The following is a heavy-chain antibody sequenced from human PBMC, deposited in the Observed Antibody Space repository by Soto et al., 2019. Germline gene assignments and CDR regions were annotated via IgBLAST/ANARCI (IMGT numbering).Heavy chain of an antibody. J-gene: IGHJ4*02. Sequence: SETLSLTCTVSGDSMSSSNWWNWVRQPPGKGLEWIGEAHHSGRTNYNPSLKSRVTISVDRSQNHFSLQLTSVTAADTAVYYCARSEATALDYWGQGTLVTGSS. V-gene: IGHV4-4*02. CDR2: AHHSGRT. CDR1: GDSMSSSNW. CDR3: ARSEATALDY.